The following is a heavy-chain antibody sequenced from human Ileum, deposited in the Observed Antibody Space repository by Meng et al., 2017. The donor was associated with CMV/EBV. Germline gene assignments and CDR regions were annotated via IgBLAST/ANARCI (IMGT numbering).Heavy chain of an antibody. CDR3: ARYYDQGWFDY. V-gene: IGHV4-61*01. Sequence: SETLSLTCTVSGGSVTSGSHYWSWIRQPPGKGREWIGYIYYSGSTNYNLSLKSRATISVDTSKNQFSLKLGSVTAADTAVYFCARYYDQGWFDYWGQGTLVTVSS. CDR1: GGSVTSGSHY. CDR2: IYYSGST. J-gene: IGHJ4*02. D-gene: IGHD3-16*01.